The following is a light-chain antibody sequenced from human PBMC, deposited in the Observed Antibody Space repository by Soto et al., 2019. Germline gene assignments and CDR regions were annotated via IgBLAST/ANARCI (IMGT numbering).Light chain of an antibody. Sequence: QSVLTQPASVSGSPGQSIAISCTGTSSDVGGYSYVSWYQQQPGKAPKLVISDVSNRPSGVSDRFSGSKSGNTASLTISGLRTEDGADYYCASYTTSSTYVFGTGTEVTVL. CDR1: SSDVGGYSY. V-gene: IGLV2-14*01. J-gene: IGLJ1*01. CDR2: DVS. CDR3: ASYTTSSTYV.